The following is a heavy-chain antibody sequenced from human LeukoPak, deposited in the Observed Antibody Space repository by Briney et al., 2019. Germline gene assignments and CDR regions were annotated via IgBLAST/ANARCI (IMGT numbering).Heavy chain of an antibody. CDR1: GFTFSSYA. CDR2: ISGSGGST. V-gene: IGHV3-23*01. D-gene: IGHD1-26*01. Sequence: TGGSLRLSCAASGFTFSSYAMSWVRQAPGKGLEWVSAISGSGGSTYYADSVKGRFTISRDNSKNTLYLQMNSLRAEDSAAYYCAKLRSGTTGNVEIWGQGTMVTVSS. CDR3: AKLRSGTTGNVEI. J-gene: IGHJ3*02.